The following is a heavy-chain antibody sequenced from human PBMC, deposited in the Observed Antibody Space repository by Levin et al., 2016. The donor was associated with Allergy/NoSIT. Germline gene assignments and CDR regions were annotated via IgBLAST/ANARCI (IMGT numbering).Heavy chain of an antibody. J-gene: IGHJ4*02. V-gene: IGHV4-30-4*01. CDR3: ASLTDDDSSGYRRAYFDY. CDR2: IYYSGST. Sequence: WIRQPPGKGLEWIGYIYYSGSTYYNPSLKSRVTISVDTSKNQFSLKLSSVTAADTAVYYCASLTDDDSSGYRRAYFDYWGQGTLVTVSS. D-gene: IGHD3-22*01.